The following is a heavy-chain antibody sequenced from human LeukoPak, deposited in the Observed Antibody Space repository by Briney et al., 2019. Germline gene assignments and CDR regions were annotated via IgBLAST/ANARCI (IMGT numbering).Heavy chain of an antibody. Sequence: PGGTLRLSCAASEFTFSNYGMSWVRQAPGKGLEWVSAISGSGSGTYYADSVKGRFTISRDNAKNSLYLQMNSLRAEDTAVYYCARRYYDTSGYPNFDYWGQGTLVTVSS. CDR1: EFTFSNYG. CDR3: ARRYYDTSGYPNFDY. J-gene: IGHJ4*02. V-gene: IGHV3-23*01. D-gene: IGHD3-22*01. CDR2: ISGSGSGT.